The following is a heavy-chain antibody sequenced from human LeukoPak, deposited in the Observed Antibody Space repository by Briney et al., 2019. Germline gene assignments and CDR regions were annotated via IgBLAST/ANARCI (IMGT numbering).Heavy chain of an antibody. CDR2: IYYIGSP. Sequence: SETLSLTCIVSGDSISSYYWSWIRQPPGKGLDWIGYIYYIGSPNYNPSLKSRVTISVDASKNQVSLKLSSVTAADTAVYYCARHIKTGDEDYFDYWGQGTLVTVSS. V-gene: IGHV4-59*08. CDR3: ARHIKTGDEDYFDY. J-gene: IGHJ4*02. CDR1: GDSISSYY. D-gene: IGHD7-27*01.